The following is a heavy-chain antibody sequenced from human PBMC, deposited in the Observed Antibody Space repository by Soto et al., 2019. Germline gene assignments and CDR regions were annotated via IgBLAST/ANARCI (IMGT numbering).Heavy chain of an antibody. CDR3: ARANWYSEY. CDR1: GGSISSYY. V-gene: IGHV4-59*01. Sequence: PSETLSLTCTVSGGSISSYYWSWIRQPPGKGLEWIGYIYYSGSTNYNPSLKSRVTISVDTSKNQVSLNLTSLTAADTAIYYCARANWYSEYWGQGTLVTVS. CDR2: IYYSGST. J-gene: IGHJ4*02. D-gene: IGHD7-27*01.